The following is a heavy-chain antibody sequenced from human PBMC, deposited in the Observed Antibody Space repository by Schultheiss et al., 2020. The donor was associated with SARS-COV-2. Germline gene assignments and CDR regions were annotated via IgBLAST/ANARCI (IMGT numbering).Heavy chain of an antibody. CDR2: ISAYNGNT. CDR1: GYTFTSYG. V-gene: IGHV1-18*04. D-gene: IGHD1-1*01. Sequence: ASVKVSCKASGYTFTSYGISWVRQAPGQGLEWMGWISAYNGNTNYAQKLQGRVTMTTDTSTSTAYMELRSLHSEDTAIYYCTRDPPYNYIFDYWGQGSLVTVSS. CDR3: TRDPPYNYIFDY. J-gene: IGHJ4*02.